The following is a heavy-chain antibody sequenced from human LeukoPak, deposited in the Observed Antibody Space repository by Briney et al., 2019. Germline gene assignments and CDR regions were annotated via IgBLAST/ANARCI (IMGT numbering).Heavy chain of an antibody. Sequence: GVSLRLSCAAAGFTFSSYWMHWVRQAPGKGLVWVSHINSDGGSTTYADSVEGRFTISRDNTKNTLYLQMNSLRAEDTAVYSCARDYGDAFDLWGQGTMVTVSS. V-gene: IGHV3-74*01. J-gene: IGHJ3*01. CDR3: ARDYGDAFDL. D-gene: IGHD3-16*01. CDR1: GFTFSSYW. CDR2: INSDGGST.